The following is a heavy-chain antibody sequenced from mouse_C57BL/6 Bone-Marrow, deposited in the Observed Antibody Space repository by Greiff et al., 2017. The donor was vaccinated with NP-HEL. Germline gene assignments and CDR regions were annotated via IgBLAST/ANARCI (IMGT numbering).Heavy chain of an antibody. J-gene: IGHJ2*01. Sequence: EVKVVESGGGLVKPGGSLKLSCAASGFTFSDYGMHWVRQAPEKGLEWVAYISSGSSTIYYADTVTGRFTISRDNAKNTLFLQMTSLRSEDTAMYYCARSYDYDEDYLDYWGQGTTLTVSS. D-gene: IGHD2-4*01. CDR1: GFTFSDYG. CDR3: ARSYDYDEDYLDY. V-gene: IGHV5-17*01. CDR2: ISSGSSTI.